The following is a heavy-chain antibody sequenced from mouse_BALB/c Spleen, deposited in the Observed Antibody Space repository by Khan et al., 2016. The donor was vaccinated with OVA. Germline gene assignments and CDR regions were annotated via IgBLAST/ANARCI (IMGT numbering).Heavy chain of an antibody. CDR2: IWSGGRT. D-gene: IGHD2-3*01. CDR3: ARGGWLLQYYSMDY. CDR1: GFSLTSYG. Sequence: QVQLKQSGPGLVQPSQSPSITCTVSGFSLTSYGVHWVRQSPGKGLAWLGVIWSGGRTDYNAAFIPRLSISKDNSKSQVFFKMNSLQANDTAIYYCARGGWLLQYYSMDYWGRGTSVTVSS. J-gene: IGHJ4*01. V-gene: IGHV2-2*02.